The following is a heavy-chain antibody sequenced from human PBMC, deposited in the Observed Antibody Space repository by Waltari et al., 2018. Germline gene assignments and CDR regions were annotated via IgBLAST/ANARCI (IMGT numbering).Heavy chain of an antibody. Sequence: QVQLVQSGAEVKKPGASVKVSCKASGYTFTSYYMHWVRPAPGQGLGWMGIINPSGGSTSYAQKFQGRVTMTRDTSTSTVYMELSSLRSEDTAVYYCARDHRVDDSSGYSPQTPGFFDYWGQGTLVTVSS. D-gene: IGHD3-22*01. V-gene: IGHV1-46*01. CDR2: INPSGGST. J-gene: IGHJ4*02. CDR3: ARDHRVDDSSGYSPQTPGFFDY. CDR1: GYTFTSYY.